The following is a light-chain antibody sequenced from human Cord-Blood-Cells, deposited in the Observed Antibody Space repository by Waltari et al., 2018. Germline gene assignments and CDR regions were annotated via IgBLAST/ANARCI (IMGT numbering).Light chain of an antibody. J-gene: IGKJ4*01. CDR1: QSVLYSSNNKNY. Sequence: DIVMTPSPDSLAVSLGERATINCKYSQSVLYSSNNKNYLAWYQQKPGQPPKLLIYWASTRESGVPDRFSCSGSGTDFTLTISSLQAEDVAVYYCQQYYSTPLTFGGGTKVEIK. CDR3: QQYYSTPLT. V-gene: IGKV4-1*01. CDR2: WAS.